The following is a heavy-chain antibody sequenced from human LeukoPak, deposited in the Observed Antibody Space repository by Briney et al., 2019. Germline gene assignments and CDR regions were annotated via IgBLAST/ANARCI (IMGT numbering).Heavy chain of an antibody. Sequence: PGGSLRLSCAASGFTSSSYGMSWVCQAPGKGLEWVSVIYSGGSTYYADSVKGRFTISRDNSKNTLYLQMNSLRAEDTAVYYCARSDYNFDYWGQGTLVTVSS. CDR1: GFTSSSYG. J-gene: IGHJ4*02. V-gene: IGHV3-53*01. CDR3: ARSDYNFDY. D-gene: IGHD3-16*01. CDR2: IYSGGST.